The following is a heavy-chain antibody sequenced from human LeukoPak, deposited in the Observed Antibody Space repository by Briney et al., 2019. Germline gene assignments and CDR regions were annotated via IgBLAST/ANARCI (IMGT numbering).Heavy chain of an antibody. Sequence: GGSLRLSCAASGFTFSSYAMSWVRQAPGKGLEWLATADRAVSVSEYIHSVRGRFTVSRDNARNSMYLQMNSLSAEDTAVYFCVTEYWYRFDFWGQGILVTVSS. CDR3: VTEYWYRFDF. D-gene: IGHD2-15*01. CDR2: ADRAVSVS. CDR1: GFTFSSYA. V-gene: IGHV3-7*03. J-gene: IGHJ4*02.